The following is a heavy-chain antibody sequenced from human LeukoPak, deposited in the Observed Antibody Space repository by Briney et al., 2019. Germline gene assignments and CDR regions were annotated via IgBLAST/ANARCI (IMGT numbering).Heavy chain of an antibody. V-gene: IGHV4-34*01. CDR2: INHSGGT. CDR1: DGSFNGNY. J-gene: IGHJ4*02. D-gene: IGHD3-10*01. Sequence: PSETLSLTCSVYDGSFNGNYWSWVRQSPGKGLEWIGEINHSGGTNYNPSLKSRVTISVDTSKNQFSLKLSSVTAADTAVYHCTRGDRWFGIGPSFFHYWRQESLVSVSS. CDR3: TRGDRWFGIGPSFFHY.